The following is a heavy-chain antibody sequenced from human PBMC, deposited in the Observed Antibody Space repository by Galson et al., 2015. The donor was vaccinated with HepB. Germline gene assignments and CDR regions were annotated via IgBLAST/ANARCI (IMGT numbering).Heavy chain of an antibody. CDR1: GDSVSSNSAA. D-gene: IGHD3-10*01. CDR2: TYYRSKWYN. V-gene: IGHV6-1*01. CDR3: ARDLLRIVEFGEFGYFDY. J-gene: IGHJ4*02. Sequence: CAISGDSVSSNSAAWNWIRQSPSRGLEWLGRTYYRSKWYNDYAVSVKSRITISPDTSKNQFSLQLNSVTPEDTAVYYCARDLLRIVEFGEFGYFDYWGQGTLVTVSS.